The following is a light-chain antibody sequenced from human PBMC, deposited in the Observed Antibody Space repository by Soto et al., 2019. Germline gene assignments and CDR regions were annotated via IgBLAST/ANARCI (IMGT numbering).Light chain of an antibody. V-gene: IGLV2-14*01. CDR2: EVS. CDR1: NSDVGGYNY. CDR3: SSYTSTSTPCV. J-gene: IGLJ1*01. Sequence: QSALTQPASVSGSPGQSITISCTGTNSDVGGYNYVSWYQQHPGKAPKLIIYEVSHRPSGASNHFSGYKSGNTASLTISGLQAEDEADYYCSSYTSTSTPCVFGTGTKLTVL.